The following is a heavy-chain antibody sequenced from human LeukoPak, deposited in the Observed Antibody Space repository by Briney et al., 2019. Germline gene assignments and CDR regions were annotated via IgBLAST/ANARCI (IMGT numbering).Heavy chain of an antibody. Sequence: GGSLRLSCAASGFTLSNYWMNWVRQAPGKGLEWVANMKHDGSEKSYVDSVKGRFTISRDDAKKTLYLQMNSLTVEDTAVYFCARSLVVGGTRPNDYWGQGTLVTVSS. J-gene: IGHJ4*02. CDR1: GFTLSNYW. D-gene: IGHD2-15*01. V-gene: IGHV3-7*02. CDR3: ARSLVVGGTRPNDY. CDR2: MKHDGSEK.